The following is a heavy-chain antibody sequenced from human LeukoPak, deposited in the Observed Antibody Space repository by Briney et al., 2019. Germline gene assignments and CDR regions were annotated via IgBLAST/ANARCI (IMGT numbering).Heavy chain of an antibody. CDR3: ARHEGIAAAGYNWFDP. CDR2: IYYSGST. Sequence: PSETLSLTCTVSGGSISSYYWSWIRQPPGKGLEWIGYIYYSGSTNYNPPLKSRVTISVDTSKNQFSLKLSSVTAADTAVYYCARHEGIAAAGYNWFDPWGQGTLVTVSS. V-gene: IGHV4-59*08. J-gene: IGHJ5*02. CDR1: GGSISSYY. D-gene: IGHD6-13*01.